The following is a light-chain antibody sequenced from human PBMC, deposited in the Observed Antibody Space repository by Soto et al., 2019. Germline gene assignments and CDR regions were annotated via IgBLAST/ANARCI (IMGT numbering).Light chain of an antibody. CDR2: GTS. Sequence: EIVLTQSPATLSVSPWEIATLSCRASQTVSSNLAWYQQKPGPAPRLLIYGTSNRATGIPDRFSGGGSGTDFTLTISRLEPEDFAVYYCQQYANTRGTFGHGTKVDIK. J-gene: IGKJ1*01. V-gene: IGKV3-20*01. CDR1: QTVSSN. CDR3: QQYANTRGT.